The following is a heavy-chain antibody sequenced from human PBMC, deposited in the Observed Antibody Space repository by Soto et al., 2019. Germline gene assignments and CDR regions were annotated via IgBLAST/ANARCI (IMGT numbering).Heavy chain of an antibody. J-gene: IGHJ5*02. V-gene: IGHV4-34*01. CDR1: GGSFSGYY. Sequence: XXTLSLPYAVYGGSFSGYYWRWILQPPGKGLEWIGEINHSGSTNYNPSLKSRVTISVDTSKNQFSLKLSSVTAADTAVYYCARAIITAMALNWFDPWGQGTLVTVSS. CDR3: ARAIITAMALNWFDP. D-gene: IGHD5-18*01. CDR2: INHSGST.